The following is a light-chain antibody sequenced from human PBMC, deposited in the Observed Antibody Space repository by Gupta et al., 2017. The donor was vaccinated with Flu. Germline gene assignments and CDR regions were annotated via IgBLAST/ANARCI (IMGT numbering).Light chain of an antibody. J-gene: IGLJ3*02. CDR2: KDD. V-gene: IGLV6-57*03. CDR1: SGNIASNY. Sequence: FMLTQPRPVSESPGKTITISCSRDSGNIASNYVQWYQHRPGSAPTAVIYKDDQRPSGVPDRFSASIDSSSTAASLTIAGLKTEDEDDYYCQSSDSRSWVFGGGTKVTVL. CDR3: QSSDSRSWV.